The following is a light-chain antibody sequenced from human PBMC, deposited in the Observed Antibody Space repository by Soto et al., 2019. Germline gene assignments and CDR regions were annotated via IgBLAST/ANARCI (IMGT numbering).Light chain of an antibody. CDR2: GAS. Sequence: EVVTTQSPATLSVSPWERATLSFMASQSVRSNLAWYQQKPGQAPRLLIYGASTRATGVPARFSGSGSGTEFTLTISSLQSEDFAVYYCLQYNNWVPTFGQGTKVDNK. CDR1: QSVRSN. J-gene: IGKJ1*01. CDR3: LQYNNWVPT. V-gene: IGKV3-15*01.